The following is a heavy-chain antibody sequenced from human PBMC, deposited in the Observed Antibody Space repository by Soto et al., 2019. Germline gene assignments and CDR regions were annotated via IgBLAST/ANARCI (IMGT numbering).Heavy chain of an antibody. CDR3: AVIAAAWRRYSYYYGMDV. CDR2: INHSGST. CDR1: GGSFSGYY. V-gene: IGHV4-34*01. D-gene: IGHD6-13*01. Sequence: SETLSLTCAVYGGSFSGYYWSWIRQPPGKGLEWIGEINHSGSTNYNPSLKSRVTISVDTSKNQFPLKLSSVTAADTAVYYCAVIAAAWRRYSYYYGMDVWGQGTTVTVSS. J-gene: IGHJ6*02.